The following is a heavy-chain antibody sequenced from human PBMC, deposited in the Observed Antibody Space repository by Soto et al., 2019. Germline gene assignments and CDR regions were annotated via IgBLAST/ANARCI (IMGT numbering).Heavy chain of an antibody. CDR1: GYTFTSYA. CDR3: ARDQDVTTGYLQH. CDR2: INAGNGNT. Sequence: ASVKVSCKASGYTFTSYAMHWVRQAPGQRLEWMGWINAGNGNTKYSQKFQGRVTITRDTSASTAYMELSSLRSEDMAVYYCARDQDVTTGYLQHWGKGILVTSPQ. D-gene: IGHD4-17*01. V-gene: IGHV1-3*01. J-gene: IGHJ1*01.